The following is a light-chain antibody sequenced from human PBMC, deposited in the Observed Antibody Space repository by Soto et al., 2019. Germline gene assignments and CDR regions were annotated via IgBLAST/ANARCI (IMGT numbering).Light chain of an antibody. CDR2: GAS. Sequence: DIVLPQSPGTLSLSPGERATLSCRASQSVSSSYLAWYQQKPGQAPRLLIYGASSRATGIPDRLSGSGSGTDFTLTISRLEPEDCAVYYCQQYGSSPWTFGQGTKVDIK. J-gene: IGKJ1*01. CDR3: QQYGSSPWT. CDR1: QSVSSSY. V-gene: IGKV3-20*01.